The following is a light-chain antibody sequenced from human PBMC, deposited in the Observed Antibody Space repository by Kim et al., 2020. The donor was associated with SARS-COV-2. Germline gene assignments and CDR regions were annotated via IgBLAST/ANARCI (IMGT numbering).Light chain of an antibody. V-gene: IGKV1-39*01. Sequence: ASVGDRVTITCRASQSISSYLNWYQQKPGKAPKLLIYAASSLQSGVPSRFSGSGSGTDFTLTISSLQPEDCATYYCQQSYSTWWTFGQGTKVDIK. CDR3: QQSYSTWWT. CDR2: AAS. CDR1: QSISSY. J-gene: IGKJ1*01.